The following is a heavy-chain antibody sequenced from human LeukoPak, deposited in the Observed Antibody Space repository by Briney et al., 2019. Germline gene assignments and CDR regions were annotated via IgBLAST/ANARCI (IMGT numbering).Heavy chain of an antibody. Sequence: PGGSLRLSCAASGFTFSSYAMSWVRQAPGKGLEWVALISYDGDKTYYVGSVKGRFTISRDNSKNTLYLQMNSLRAEDTAVYYCAKRRGYDSSGYRYYFDYWGQGTLVTVSS. D-gene: IGHD3-22*01. CDR2: ISYDGDKT. V-gene: IGHV3-30*18. CDR3: AKRRGYDSSGYRYYFDY. CDR1: GFTFSSYA. J-gene: IGHJ4*02.